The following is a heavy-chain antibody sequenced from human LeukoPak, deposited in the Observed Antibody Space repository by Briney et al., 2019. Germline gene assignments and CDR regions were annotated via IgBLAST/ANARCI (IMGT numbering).Heavy chain of an antibody. J-gene: IGHJ4*02. D-gene: IGHD5-24*01. V-gene: IGHV4-59*01. Sequence: PSETLSLTCTVSGGSISSYYWSWIRQPPGKGLEWIGYIYYSGSTNCNPSLKSRVTISVDTSKNQFSLKLSSVTAADTAVYYCARDQGDGYKPGFDYWGQGTLVTVSS. CDR1: GGSISSYY. CDR2: IYYSGST. CDR3: ARDQGDGYKPGFDY.